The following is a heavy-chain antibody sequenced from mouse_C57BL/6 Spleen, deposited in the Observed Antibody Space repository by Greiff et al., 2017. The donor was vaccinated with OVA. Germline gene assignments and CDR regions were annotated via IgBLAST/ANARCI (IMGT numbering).Heavy chain of an antibody. CDR2: IWWDDDK. Sequence: QVTLKESGPGILQPSQTLSLTCSFSGFSLSTFGMGVGWIRQPSGKGLESLAHIWWDDDKYYNPALKSRLTISKDTSKNQVFLKIANVDTADTATYYCARIADYYGSSYGFDYWGQGTTLTVSS. D-gene: IGHD1-1*01. J-gene: IGHJ2*01. CDR3: ARIADYYGSSYGFDY. V-gene: IGHV8-8*01. CDR1: GFSLSTFGMG.